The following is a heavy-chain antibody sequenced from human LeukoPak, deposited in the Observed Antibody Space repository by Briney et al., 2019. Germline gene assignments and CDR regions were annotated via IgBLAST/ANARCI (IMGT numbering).Heavy chain of an antibody. D-gene: IGHD3-10*01. CDR2: VNSHGTTT. V-gene: IGHV3-74*01. Sequence: GGSLRLSCAASGFTFSDYWMNWVRQAPGKGLVWVSRVNSHGTTTNYADSVKGRFTISRDNAKNTLYLQMNSLRAEDTAVYYCARVTYGSGTYGAFDYWGQGTLVTVSS. J-gene: IGHJ4*02. CDR1: GFTFSDYW. CDR3: ARVTYGSGTYGAFDY.